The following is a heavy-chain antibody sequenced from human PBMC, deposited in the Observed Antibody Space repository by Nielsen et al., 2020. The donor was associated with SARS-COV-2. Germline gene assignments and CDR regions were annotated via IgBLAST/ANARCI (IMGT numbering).Heavy chain of an antibody. V-gene: IGHV3-66*01. D-gene: IGHD5-24*01. CDR1: GFTLSRYY. J-gene: IGHJ4*01. CDR2: IYCDGST. CDR3: FGDNN. Sequence: GESLKISCAGSGFTLSRYYMRWVRQAPGKGLEWVSGIYCDGSTLYAAYAKGRFTISRNNYKNNQYLLQRNMIAEYTAVYYCFGDNNWVHGAPVTVSA.